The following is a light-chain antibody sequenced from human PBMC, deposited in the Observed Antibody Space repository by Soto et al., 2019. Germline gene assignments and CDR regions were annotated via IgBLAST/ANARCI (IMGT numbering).Light chain of an antibody. CDR2: GAS. J-gene: IGKJ1*01. Sequence: EIVLAQSPGTLSLSPGERATFSCRASQSVTNSFLAWYQQKPGQAPRLLIYGASRRATGIPDRFTGSGSGTDFTLTISRLEPEDFAVYYCQQYVSSPWAFGQGTKVEI. V-gene: IGKV3-20*01. CDR3: QQYVSSPWA. CDR1: QSVTNSF.